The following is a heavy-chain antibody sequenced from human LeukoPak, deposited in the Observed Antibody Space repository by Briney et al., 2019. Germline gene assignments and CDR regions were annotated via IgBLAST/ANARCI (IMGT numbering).Heavy chain of an antibody. CDR3: ATAPSSLVDY. V-gene: IGHV3-53*01. J-gene: IGHJ4*02. Sequence: GGSLRLSCAASGFSVGHNYMSWFRQAPGKGLEWVSVIYSGGTTESADSVGGRFTISRDSSKNTLYLQMNSLRAEDTAVYYCATAPSSLVDYWGQGTLVTVSS. D-gene: IGHD2-2*01. CDR2: IYSGGTT. CDR1: GFSVGHNY.